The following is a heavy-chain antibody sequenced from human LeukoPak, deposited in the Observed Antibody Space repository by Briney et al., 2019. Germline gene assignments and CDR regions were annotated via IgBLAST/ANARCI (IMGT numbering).Heavy chain of an antibody. J-gene: IGHJ5*02. CDR1: GGSISSYD. CDR3: ARGGYDRGPRFDP. D-gene: IGHD5-12*01. V-gene: IGHV4-59*01. CDR2: IYYSGST. Sequence: SETLYLTCTGSGGSISSYDLSWLGQPPGKGLERIGYIYYSGSTNYHPSLKSRLTISVDTSKTQFSLKLSPVTAADTAVYYWARGGYDRGPRFDPWGQGTLVTVSS.